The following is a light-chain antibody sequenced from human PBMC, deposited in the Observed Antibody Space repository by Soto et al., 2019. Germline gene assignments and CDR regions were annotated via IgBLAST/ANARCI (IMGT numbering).Light chain of an antibody. V-gene: IGKV3-15*01. CDR3: QQYNNWPPLT. J-gene: IGKJ4*01. CDR1: QSVSGN. Sequence: EIVMTQSPATLSVSPGERASLSCRASQSVSGNLAWYQQQPGQAPRLLIYGASTRATGIPARFSGSGSGTEFTLTISSLQSEDFAVYYCQQYNNWPPLTFGGGTKVEIK. CDR2: GAS.